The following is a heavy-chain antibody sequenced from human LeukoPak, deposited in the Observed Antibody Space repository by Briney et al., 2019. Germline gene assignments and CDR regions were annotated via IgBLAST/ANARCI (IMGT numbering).Heavy chain of an antibody. V-gene: IGHV3-30*18. CDR1: RFSFSNYG. D-gene: IGHD2-15*01. J-gene: IGHJ4*02. Sequence: GGSLRLSCAASRFSFSNYGMHWVRQAPGKGLEWVAVISSDGRDKHHADSVKGRFTISRDNSKNTLYLQMNSLRDEDTALYYCAKDKAAGPAAYYFDYWGQGTLVTVSS. CDR3: AKDKAAGPAAYYFDY. CDR2: ISSDGRDK.